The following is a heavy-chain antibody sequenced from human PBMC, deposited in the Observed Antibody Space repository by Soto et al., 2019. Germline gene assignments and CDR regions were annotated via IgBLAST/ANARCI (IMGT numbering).Heavy chain of an antibody. J-gene: IGHJ4*02. CDR3: ARVVMLDIVVVPAAPNFDY. D-gene: IGHD2-2*03. Sequence: QVQLVQSGAEVKKPGASVKVSCKASGYTFTSYGISWVRQAPGQGLEWMGWISAYNGNTNYAQKLQGRVTMTIDTSTSTAYMELRSLRSDDTAVYYCARVVMLDIVVVPAAPNFDYWGQGTLVTVSS. V-gene: IGHV1-18*01. CDR2: ISAYNGNT. CDR1: GYTFTSYG.